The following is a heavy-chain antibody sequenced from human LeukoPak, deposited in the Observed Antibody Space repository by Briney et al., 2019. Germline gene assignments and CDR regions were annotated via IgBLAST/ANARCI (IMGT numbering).Heavy chain of an antibody. Sequence: ASVKVSCKASGYTFTGYYMHWVRQAPGQGLEWMGWINPNSGGTNYAQKFQGRVTMTRDTSISTAYMELSRLRSDDTAVYYCARGDESQWLVLDYWGQGTLVTVSS. CDR1: GYTFTGYY. J-gene: IGHJ4*02. V-gene: IGHV1-2*02. CDR3: ARGDESQWLVLDY. CDR2: INPNSGGT. D-gene: IGHD6-19*01.